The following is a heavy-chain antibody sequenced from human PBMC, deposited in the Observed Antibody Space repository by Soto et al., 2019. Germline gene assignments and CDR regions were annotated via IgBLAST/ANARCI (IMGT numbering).Heavy chain of an antibody. D-gene: IGHD6-13*01. Sequence: QVQLQESGPGLVKPSQTLSLTCTVSGGSISSGGYYWSWIRQHPGKGLEWIGYIYYSGSTYYNPSLKSRVTISVDASKNQFSLKLSSVTAADTAVYYCARGGIAAAAPPDYWGQGTLVTVSS. J-gene: IGHJ4*02. CDR2: IYYSGST. CDR3: ARGGIAAAAPPDY. V-gene: IGHV4-31*03. CDR1: GGSISSGGYY.